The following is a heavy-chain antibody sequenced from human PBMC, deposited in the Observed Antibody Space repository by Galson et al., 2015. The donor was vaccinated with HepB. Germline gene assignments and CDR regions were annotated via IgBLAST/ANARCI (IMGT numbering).Heavy chain of an antibody. D-gene: IGHD2-21*02. CDR2: IKQDGSEK. CDR3: ARVVADYCGGDCDAFKGYFDY. Sequence: SLRLSCAASGFTFSSYWMSWVRQAPGKGLEWVANIKQDGSEKYYVDSVKGRFTISRDNAKNSLYLQMNSLRAEDTAVYYCARVVADYCGGDCDAFKGYFDYWGQGTLVTVSS. CDR1: GFTFSSYW. V-gene: IGHV3-7*01. J-gene: IGHJ4*02.